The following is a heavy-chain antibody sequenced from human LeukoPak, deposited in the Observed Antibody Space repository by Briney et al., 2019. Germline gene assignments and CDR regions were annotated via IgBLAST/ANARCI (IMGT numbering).Heavy chain of an antibody. CDR3: AKCARTPEGGSGWCNWFDP. CDR1: GFTVSNYA. Sequence: GGSLRLSCAASGFTVSNYAMNWVRPAPGEGLGWVSAISNSDTNLHCADSVKGRMTVSRDNSKNTLYLQMKRLRGEDTAVYYCAKCARTPEGGSGWCNWFDPWGQGTLVTVSS. CDR2: ISNSDTNL. D-gene: IGHD3-3*01. V-gene: IGHV3-23*01. J-gene: IGHJ5*02.